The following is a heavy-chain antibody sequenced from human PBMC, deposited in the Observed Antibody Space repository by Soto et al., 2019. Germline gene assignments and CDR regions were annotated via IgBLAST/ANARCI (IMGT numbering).Heavy chain of an antibody. D-gene: IGHD3-10*01. Sequence: PSETLSLTCAVSGGSISSSNWWSWVRQPPGKGLEWIGEIYHSGSTNYNPSLKSRVTISVDKSKNQFSLKLSSVTAADTAVYYCARVSGLLPAHPDFDYWGQGTLVTVSS. CDR3: ARVSGLLPAHPDFDY. CDR1: GGSISSSNW. V-gene: IGHV4-4*02. J-gene: IGHJ4*02. CDR2: IYHSGST.